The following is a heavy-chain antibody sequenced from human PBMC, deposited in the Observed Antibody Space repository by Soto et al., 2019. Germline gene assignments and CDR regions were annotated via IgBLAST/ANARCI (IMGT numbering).Heavy chain of an antibody. CDR3: AREGYYDSSGYTFDY. CDR2: ISAYNGNT. Sequence: SIKVSCNAFGYTFTSYGISWVRQAPVQGLEWMGWISAYNGNTTYAQKLQGRVTMTTDTSTSTAYMELRSLRSDDTAVYYCAREGYYDSSGYTFDYWGQGTLVTVSS. J-gene: IGHJ4*02. CDR1: GYTFTSYG. V-gene: IGHV1-18*01. D-gene: IGHD3-22*01.